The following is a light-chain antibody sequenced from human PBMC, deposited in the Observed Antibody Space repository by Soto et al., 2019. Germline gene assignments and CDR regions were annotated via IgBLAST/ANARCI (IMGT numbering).Light chain of an antibody. Sequence: IVMTQSPATLSVAPGERVTFSCRASQGISRKVAWYQHKPGQAPRLLISGASTGATGIPARFSGSGSGTEFTLTISRLQSEGCGIYYCQQYQTLPIHFGGGTKVEIK. CDR2: GAS. V-gene: IGKV3-15*01. CDR1: QGISRK. CDR3: QQYQTLPIH. J-gene: IGKJ4*01.